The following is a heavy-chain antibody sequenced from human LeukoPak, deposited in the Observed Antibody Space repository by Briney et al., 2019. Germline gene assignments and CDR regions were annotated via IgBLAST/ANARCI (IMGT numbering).Heavy chain of an antibody. J-gene: IGHJ5*02. Sequence: SVKVSCKAFGGTFSSYAISWVRQAPGQGLEWMGGIIPIFGTANYAQKFQGRVTITTDESTSTAYMELSSLRSEDTAVYYCARAQGGEYCSSTSCYTINSWFDPWGQGTLVTVSS. CDR2: IIPIFGTA. D-gene: IGHD2-2*02. CDR1: GGTFSSYA. V-gene: IGHV1-69*05. CDR3: ARAQGGEYCSSTSCYTINSWFDP.